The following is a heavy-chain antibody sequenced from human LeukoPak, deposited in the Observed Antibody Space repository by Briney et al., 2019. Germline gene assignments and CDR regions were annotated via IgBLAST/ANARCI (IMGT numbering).Heavy chain of an antibody. CDR2: IWYDGATK. D-gene: IGHD3-10*01. J-gene: IGHJ4*02. CDR1: GFTFSRYG. V-gene: IGHV3-33*01. Sequence: QAGGSLRLYCAASGFTFSRYGMHWVRQAPGQGLEWVAVIWYDGATKYYADSVKGRFTISRDNSKKTLYLQMNSLSVEDTAVYFCSTEDVSGSFDYWGQGTPVTVSS. CDR3: STEDVSGSFDY.